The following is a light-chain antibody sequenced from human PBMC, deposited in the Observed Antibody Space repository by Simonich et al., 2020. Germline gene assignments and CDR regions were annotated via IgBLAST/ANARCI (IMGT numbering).Light chain of an antibody. J-gene: IGLJ2*01. Sequence: SSELTQDPAVSEALGQTVRITCHGDSLRSYYASWYQQKPGQAPVLVIYGKNNRPAGIPDRFSGSSSGNTASLTITGAQAEDEADYYCNSRDSSGNHLVFGGGTKLTVL. CDR1: SLRSYY. CDR3: NSRDSSGNHLV. V-gene: IGLV3-19*01. CDR2: GKN.